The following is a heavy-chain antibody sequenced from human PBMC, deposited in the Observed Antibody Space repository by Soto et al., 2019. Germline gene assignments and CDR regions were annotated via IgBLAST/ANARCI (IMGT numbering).Heavy chain of an antibody. J-gene: IGHJ4*02. V-gene: IGHV3-74*01. Sequence: EVHLVESGGGSVQPGGSLKLSCAGSGFAFSSYWIHWVRQVPGKGLVWVSRINGDGSTTSYADSVRGRFTISRDNDKDTVYLQMNSLRAEDTALYYCARVGQGRYYFDYWGQGTLVTVSS. CDR2: INGDGSTT. CDR3: ARVGQGRYYFDY. CDR1: GFAFSSYW.